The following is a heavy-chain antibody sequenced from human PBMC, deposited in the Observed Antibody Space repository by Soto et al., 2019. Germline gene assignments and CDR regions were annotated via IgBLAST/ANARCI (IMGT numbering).Heavy chain of an antibody. J-gene: IGHJ4*02. D-gene: IGHD4-17*01. CDR3: ARGSAYSDYDLEY. CDR2: VSGTGGSA. Sequence: RLSCAASGFTFSSYAMTWVRRAPGKGLEWVSGVSGTGGSAYYADSVKGRFTISRDKSTNTLYLHMNSLRAEDTAVYYCARGSAYSDYDLEYWGQGTLVTVSS. CDR1: GFTFSSYA. V-gene: IGHV3-23*01.